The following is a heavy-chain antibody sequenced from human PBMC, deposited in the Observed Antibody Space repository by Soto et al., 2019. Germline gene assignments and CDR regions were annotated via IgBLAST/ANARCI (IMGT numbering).Heavy chain of an antibody. V-gene: IGHV1-18*01. D-gene: IGHD1-7*01. J-gene: IGHJ4*02. CDR3: ARLSSLTGTTLLFDY. CDR1: GYTFTSYG. CDR2: ISACNGNT. Sequence: ASVKVSCKASGYTFTSYGISWVRQAPGQGLEWMGWISACNGNTKYSQKFQGRVTMTTDTSASTAYMELSSLRSEDTAVYYCARLSSLTGTTLLFDYWGQGTLVTVSS.